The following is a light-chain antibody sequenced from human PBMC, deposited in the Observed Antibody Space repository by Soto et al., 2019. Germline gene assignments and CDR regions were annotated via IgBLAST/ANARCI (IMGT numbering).Light chain of an antibody. CDR3: ETWDSSTRV. CDR2: LEGSGSY. J-gene: IGLJ3*02. V-gene: IGLV4-60*02. CDR1: SGHSSYI. Sequence: QSVLTQSSSASASLGSSVKLTCTLSSGHSSYIIAWHQQQPGKAPRYLMKLEGSGSYNKGSGVPDRFSGYSSGADRYLTISNLQFEDEADYYCETWDSSTRVFGGGTKVTVL.